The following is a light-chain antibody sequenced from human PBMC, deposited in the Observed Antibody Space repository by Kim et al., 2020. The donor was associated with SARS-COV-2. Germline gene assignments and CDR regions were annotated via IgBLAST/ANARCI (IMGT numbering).Light chain of an antibody. V-gene: IGLV4-69*01. CDR3: QTWGAGIIV. CDR1: RAYRFNP. Sequence: SVRLSATLNRAYRFNPIEWHQQLPEKGPRFLMKLTSDGSHTKGDGIPDRFSGSASGPERYLTISSLQSDDEADYYCQTWGAGIIVFGGGTQLTVL. J-gene: IGLJ2*01. CDR2: LTSDGSH.